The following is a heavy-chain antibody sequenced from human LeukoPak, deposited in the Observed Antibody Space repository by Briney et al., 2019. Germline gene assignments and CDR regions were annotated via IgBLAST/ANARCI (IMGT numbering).Heavy chain of an antibody. CDR2: IYYSGST. Sequence: SETLSLTCTVSGGSISSGGYYWSWIRQHPGKGVEWIGYIYYSGSTYYNPSLKSRVTISVDTSKNQFSLKLSSVTAADTAVYYCARGTPDFWSGYYISPISPYFDYWGQGTLVTVSS. J-gene: IGHJ4*02. CDR1: GGSISSGGYY. V-gene: IGHV4-31*03. D-gene: IGHD3-3*01. CDR3: ARGTPDFWSGYYISPISPYFDY.